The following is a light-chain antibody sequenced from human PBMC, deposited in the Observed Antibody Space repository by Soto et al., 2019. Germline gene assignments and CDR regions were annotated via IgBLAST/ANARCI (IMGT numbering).Light chain of an antibody. V-gene: IGKV3-15*01. CDR2: GAS. CDR1: QSVSSN. J-gene: IGKJ2*01. CDR3: QQYNNWPRT. Sequence: EVVVTQSPATLSVSPGERATLSCRASQSVSSNLVWYQQKPGQAPRLFIYGASTRATGIPARFSASGSGTEFTLTIRSLQSEDFAVYYCQQYNNWPRTFGQGTKLEIK.